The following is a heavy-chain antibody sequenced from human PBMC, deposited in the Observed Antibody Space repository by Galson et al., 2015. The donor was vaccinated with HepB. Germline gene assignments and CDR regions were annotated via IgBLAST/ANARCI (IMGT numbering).Heavy chain of an antibody. Sequence: SLRLSCAASGFTFSSYSMNWVRQAPGKGLEWVSYISSSSSTIYYADSVKGRFTISRDDAKNSLYLQMNSLRAEDTAVYYCARDWSLGDYGFDYWGQGTLVTVSS. CDR1: GFTFSSYS. D-gene: IGHD4-17*01. J-gene: IGHJ4*02. V-gene: IGHV3-48*01. CDR3: ARDWSLGDYGFDY. CDR2: ISSSSSTI.